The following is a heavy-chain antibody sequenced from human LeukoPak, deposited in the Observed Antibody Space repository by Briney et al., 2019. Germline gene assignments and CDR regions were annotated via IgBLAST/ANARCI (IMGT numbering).Heavy chain of an antibody. CDR3: ARNFYGPYYYYGMDV. CDR2: IKQDGSET. V-gene: IGHV3-7*05. CDR1: GFTVINNY. Sequence: PGGSLRLSCAASGFTVINNYMSWVREAPGKGLEWGANIKQDGSETYYVDSVKGRFTISRDNLKNSLYLQMNSLRAEDTAVYYCARNFYGPYYYYGMDVWGQGTTVTVSS. J-gene: IGHJ6*02. D-gene: IGHD2/OR15-2a*01.